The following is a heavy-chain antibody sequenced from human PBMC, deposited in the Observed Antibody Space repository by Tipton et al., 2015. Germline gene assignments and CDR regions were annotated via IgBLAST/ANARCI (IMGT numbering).Heavy chain of an antibody. Sequence: SLRLSCETSGFIFSDHAMSWVRQAPGKGLEWVAEISASGGAAHHAEFVKGRFTISRDASRNTIYLKMNSLRAEDTAVYYCARDNTPMGNSAFDIWGQGTMVSVSS. J-gene: IGHJ3*02. CDR1: GFIFSDHA. CDR2: ISASGGAA. D-gene: IGHD5-18*01. CDR3: ARDNTPMGNSAFDI. V-gene: IGHV3-23*01.